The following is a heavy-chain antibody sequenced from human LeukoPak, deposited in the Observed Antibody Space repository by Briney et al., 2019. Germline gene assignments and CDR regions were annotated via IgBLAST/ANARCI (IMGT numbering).Heavy chain of an antibody. J-gene: IGHJ4*02. CDR1: GYTFTSYG. CDR2: ISTYNYNT. Sequence: ASVKVSCKPSGYTFTSYGVSWVRQAPGHRLEWMGWISTYNYNTNYAQKFRGRVTLTKDTSTSTVYMELRSRRFDDTAIYYCARQVDTSMALPDYWGQGTLVTVSS. CDR3: ARQVDTSMALPDY. D-gene: IGHD5-18*01. V-gene: IGHV1-18*01.